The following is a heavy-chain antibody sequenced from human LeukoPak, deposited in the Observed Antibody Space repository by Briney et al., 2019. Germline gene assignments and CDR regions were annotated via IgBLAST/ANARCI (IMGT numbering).Heavy chain of an antibody. CDR3: ARDSNYGSGSYGY. J-gene: IGHJ4*02. V-gene: IGHV3-21*01. CDR2: ISSSSSYI. D-gene: IGHD3-10*01. CDR1: GFTFSSYS. Sequence: GGSLRLSCAASGFTFSSYSMNWVRQAPGKGLEWVSSISSSSSYIYYADSVKGRFTISRDNAKNSLYLQMNSLRAEDTAVYYCARDSNYGSGSYGYWGQGTLVTVSS.